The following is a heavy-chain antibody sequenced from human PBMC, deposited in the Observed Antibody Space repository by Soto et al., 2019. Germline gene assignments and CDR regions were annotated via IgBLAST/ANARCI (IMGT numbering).Heavy chain of an antibody. CDR3: ARDPGPLYGGDYYGMDV. J-gene: IGHJ6*02. V-gene: IGHV1-69*13. CDR1: GGTFSSYA. Sequence: SVKVSCKASGGTFSSYAISWVRQAPGQGLEWMGGIIPIFGTANYAQKFQGRVTITADESTSTAYMELSSLRSEDTAVYYCARDPGPLYGGDYYGMDVWGQGTTVTVSS. CDR2: IIPIFGTA. D-gene: IGHD4-17*01.